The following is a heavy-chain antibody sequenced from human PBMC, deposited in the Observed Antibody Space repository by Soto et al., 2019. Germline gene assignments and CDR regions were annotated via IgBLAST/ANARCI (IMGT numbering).Heavy chain of an antibody. CDR1: GGSISSGGYY. J-gene: IGHJ6*02. D-gene: IGHD5-12*01. CDR2: IYYSGST. V-gene: IGHV4-31*03. CDR3: ARTVAANYHYGVDV. Sequence: QVQLQESGPGLVKPSQTLSLTCTVSGGSISSGGYYWSWIRQHPGKDLEWIGYIYYSGSTHYNPSLKRRVTLSVDTSKNQFSLKLSSVTAADTAVYFCARTVAANYHYGVDVWGQGTTVTVSS.